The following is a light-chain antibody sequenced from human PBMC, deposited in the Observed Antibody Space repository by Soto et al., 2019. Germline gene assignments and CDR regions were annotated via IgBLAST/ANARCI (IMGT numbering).Light chain of an antibody. Sequence: EIVLTQSPATLSLSPGERATLSCRASQSVSDYLAWYQQRPGQAPRLLIYDASKRATGIPARFSGSGSGTDFRLTISSLEPEDFAVYYCQQGGNWLWTFGQGTKVEIK. CDR2: DAS. CDR3: QQGGNWLWT. V-gene: IGKV3-11*01. J-gene: IGKJ1*01. CDR1: QSVSDY.